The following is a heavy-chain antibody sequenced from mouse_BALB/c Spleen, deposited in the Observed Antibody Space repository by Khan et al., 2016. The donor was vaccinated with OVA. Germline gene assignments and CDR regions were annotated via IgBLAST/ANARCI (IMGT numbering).Heavy chain of an antibody. CDR2: VSTGGHYT. CDR1: GFTFSTYG. CDR3: ARLAYYYDSEGFAY. J-gene: IGHJ3*01. Sequence: EVKLVESGGDIVKPGGSLKLSCAASGFTFSTYGMSWVRQTPDKRLEWVATVSTGGHYTYYTDTVKGRFTISRDNAKHPLYLQMRRLGAEDTAIFYCARLAYYYDSEGFAYWGQGTLVTVSA. D-gene: IGHD1-1*01. V-gene: IGHV5-6*02.